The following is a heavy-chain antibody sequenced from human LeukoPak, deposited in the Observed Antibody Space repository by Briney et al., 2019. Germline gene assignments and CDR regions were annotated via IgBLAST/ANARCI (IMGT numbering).Heavy chain of an antibody. V-gene: IGHV3-21*01. CDR3: AGARFCSGGSCCFDP. Sequence: GGSLRLSCAASGFTFSGYSMNWVRQAPGKGLEWVSSISSSSSYIYYADSVKGRFTISRDNAKNSLYLQMNSLRAEDTAMYYCAGARFCSGGSCCFDPWGQGTLVTVSS. D-gene: IGHD2-15*01. CDR2: ISSSSSYI. J-gene: IGHJ5*02. CDR1: GFTFSGYS.